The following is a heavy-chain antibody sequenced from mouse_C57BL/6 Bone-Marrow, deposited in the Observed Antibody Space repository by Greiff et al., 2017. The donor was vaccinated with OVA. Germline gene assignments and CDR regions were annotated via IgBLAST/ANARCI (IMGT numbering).Heavy chain of an antibody. V-gene: IGHV1-81*01. D-gene: IGHD1-1*01. Sequence: VQRVESGAELARPGASVKLSCKASGYTFTSYGISWVKQRTGQGLEWIGEIYPRSGNTYYNEKFKGKATLTADKSSSTAYMELRSLTSEDSAVYFCAREDYYGSSYIMDYWGQGTSVTVSS. J-gene: IGHJ4*01. CDR1: GYTFTSYG. CDR3: AREDYYGSSYIMDY. CDR2: IYPRSGNT.